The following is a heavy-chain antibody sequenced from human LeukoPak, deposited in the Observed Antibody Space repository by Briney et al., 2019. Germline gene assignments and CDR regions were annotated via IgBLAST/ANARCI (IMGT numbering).Heavy chain of an antibody. J-gene: IGHJ4*02. CDR1: GFTLRSVS. CDR3: SRDRGYDFWSGLFDY. V-gene: IGHV3-21*01. Sequence: GGSLRLSCAASGFTLRSVSMNWVRRAPGKGLEGVSSISSSSSYIYYADSVKGRFTISRDNAKNSLYLQMNGLRAEDTAVYYCSRDRGYDFWSGLFDYWGQGTLVTVSS. D-gene: IGHD3-3*01. CDR2: ISSSSSYI.